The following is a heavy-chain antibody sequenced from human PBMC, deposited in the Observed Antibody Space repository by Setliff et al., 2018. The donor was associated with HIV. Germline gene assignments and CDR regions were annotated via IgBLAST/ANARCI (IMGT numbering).Heavy chain of an antibody. CDR3: ARDRRAYTLHYYYYYMDV. CDR2: INPNGGGT. D-gene: IGHD1-20*01. CDR1: GYTFTGYY. Sequence: ASVKVSCKASGYTFTGYYMHWLRQAPGQGLEWMGWINPNGGGTNYAQKLQGRVTMTTDTSTSTAYMELRSLRSDDTAVYYCARDRRAYTLHYYYYYMDVWGKGTTVTVSS. V-gene: IGHV1-2*02. J-gene: IGHJ6*03.